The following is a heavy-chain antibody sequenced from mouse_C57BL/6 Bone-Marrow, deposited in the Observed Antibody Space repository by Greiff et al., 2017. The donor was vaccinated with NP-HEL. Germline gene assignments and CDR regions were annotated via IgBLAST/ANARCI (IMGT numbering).Heavy chain of an antibody. D-gene: IGHD2-1*01. Sequence: VQRVESGPGLVAPSQSLSITCTVSGFSLTSYAISWVRQPPGKGLEWLGVIWTGGGTNYNSALKSSLSISKDNSKSQVFLKMNSLQTDDTARYYCARILYYGSYYYAMDCWGQGTSVTVSS. CDR3: ARILYYGSYYYAMDC. J-gene: IGHJ4*01. CDR2: IWTGGGT. CDR1: GFSLTSYA. V-gene: IGHV2-9-1*01.